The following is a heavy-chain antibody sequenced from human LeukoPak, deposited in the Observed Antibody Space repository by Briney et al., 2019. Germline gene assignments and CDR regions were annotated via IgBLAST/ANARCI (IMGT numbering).Heavy chain of an antibody. D-gene: IGHD1-1*01. Sequence: GGSLRLSCTASGFTFSSHAMHWVRQAPNKGLEWVAFIQYDGTIEFYADSVQGRFAISRDNSLDTLSLQMYSLRAEDTAVYYCVKELNSQRPFDSWGQGALVTVSS. J-gene: IGHJ4*02. CDR3: VKELNSQRPFDS. V-gene: IGHV3-30*02. CDR1: GFTFSSHA. CDR2: IQYDGTIE.